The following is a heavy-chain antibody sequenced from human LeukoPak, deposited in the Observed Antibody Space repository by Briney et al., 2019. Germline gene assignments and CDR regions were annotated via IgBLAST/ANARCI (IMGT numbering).Heavy chain of an antibody. Sequence: GGSLRLSCAASGFIFNDYSMSWVRQAPGKGLEWVSSISSSGSYIYYADSVKGRFTISRDNTKNSLYLQMNSLRVEDTAVYYCARAPRAAANLIIDYWGQGTLVTVSS. D-gene: IGHD6-13*01. CDR1: GFIFNDYS. J-gene: IGHJ4*02. V-gene: IGHV3-21*01. CDR2: ISSSGSYI. CDR3: ARAPRAAANLIIDY.